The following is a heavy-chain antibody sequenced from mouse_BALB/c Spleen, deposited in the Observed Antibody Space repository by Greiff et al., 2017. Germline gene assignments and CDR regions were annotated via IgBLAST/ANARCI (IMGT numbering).Heavy chain of an antibody. J-gene: IGHJ2*01. V-gene: IGHV1S26*01. CDR1: GYTFTSYT. Sequence: VQLQQSGAELVRPGTSVKMSCKASGYTFTSYTMHWVKQRPGQGLEWIGYINPSSGYTNYNQKFKDKATLTADKSSSTAYMQLSSLTSEDSAVYYCARGGYFDDWGEGTTLTVSS. CDR2: INPSSGYT. CDR3: ARGGYFDD.